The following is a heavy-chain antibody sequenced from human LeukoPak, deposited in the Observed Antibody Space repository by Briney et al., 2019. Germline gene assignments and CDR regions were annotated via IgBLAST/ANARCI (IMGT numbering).Heavy chain of an antibody. CDR1: GGSISSYY. J-gene: IGHJ4*02. V-gene: IGHV4-59*01. D-gene: IGHD3-10*01. Sequence: SETLSLTCTVSGGSISSYYWSWIRQPPGKGLEWIGYIYYSGSTNYNPSLKSRVTISVDTSKNQFSLKLSSVTAADTAVYYCARGFYGSGSYTPYYFDYWGQGTLVTVSS. CDR2: IYYSGST. CDR3: ARGFYGSGSYTPYYFDY.